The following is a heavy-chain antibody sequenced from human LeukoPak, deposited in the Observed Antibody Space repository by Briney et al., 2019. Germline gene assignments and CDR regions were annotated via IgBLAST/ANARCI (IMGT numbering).Heavy chain of an antibody. CDR2: IYYSGSS. J-gene: IGHJ3*02. Sequence: SETLSLTCAVSGGSVGSGAYYWSWIRQHPGKGLEWIGYIYYSGSSYYNPSLKSRVTMSLDTFKNEFSLKLSSVTAADTAVYYCARYAYCSTTSCYEAFDIWGQGTMVTVSS. D-gene: IGHD2-2*01. CDR3: ARYAYCSTTSCYEAFDI. CDR1: GGSVGSGAYY. V-gene: IGHV4-31*11.